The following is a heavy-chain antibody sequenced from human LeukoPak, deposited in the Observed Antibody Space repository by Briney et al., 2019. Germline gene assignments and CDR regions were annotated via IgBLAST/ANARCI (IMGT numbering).Heavy chain of an antibody. D-gene: IGHD1-1*01. J-gene: IGHJ4*02. V-gene: IGHV1-2*02. Sequence: GASVTVSCKAFGYTITHYYIHWVRQAPGQGLEWMGWINPNNDGTNSEQEFQGRGTMTSGTSIGTAYMELNRLTYDDTAAVYCWIDRHWNQGNFDYWGQGSLVSVSS. CDR3: WIDRHWNQGNFDY. CDR1: GYTITHYY. CDR2: INPNNDGT.